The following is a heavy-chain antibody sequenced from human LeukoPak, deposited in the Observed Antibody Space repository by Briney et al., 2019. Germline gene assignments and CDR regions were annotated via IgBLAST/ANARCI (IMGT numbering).Heavy chain of an antibody. D-gene: IGHD5-18*01. J-gene: IGHJ4*02. Sequence: ASVKLSCKASGYTFTGYYMHWVRQAPGQRLGWLGWFNPNSGGTNYAKKFQGRVTMTRDTSISTAYMELSRLRSDDTAVYYCARGGIQLWFYYFDYWGQGTLVTVSS. CDR2: FNPNSGGT. CDR1: GYTFTGYY. V-gene: IGHV1-2*02. CDR3: ARGGIQLWFYYFDY.